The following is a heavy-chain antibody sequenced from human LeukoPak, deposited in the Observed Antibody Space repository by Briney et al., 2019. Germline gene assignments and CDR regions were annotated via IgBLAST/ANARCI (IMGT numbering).Heavy chain of an antibody. J-gene: IGHJ4*02. V-gene: IGHV3-30*18. CDR1: GFTFSSYG. CDR2: ISYDGSNK. Sequence: GSLRLSCAASGFTFSSYGMHWVRQAPGKGLEWVAVISYDGSNKYYADSVKGRFTISRDNSKNTLYLQMNSLRAEDTAVYYCAKVRCSSTSCYARYFDYWGQGTLVTVSS. CDR3: AKVRCSSTSCYARYFDY. D-gene: IGHD2-2*01.